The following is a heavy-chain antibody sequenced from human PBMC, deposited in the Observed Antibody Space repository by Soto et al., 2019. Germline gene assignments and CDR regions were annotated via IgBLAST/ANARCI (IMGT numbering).Heavy chain of an antibody. Sequence: GGSLRLSCAASGCTFSSYSMNWVRQAPGKGLEWVSSISSSSSYIYYADSVKGRFTISRDNSKNTLYLQMNSLRAEDTAVYYCAKSVAVRNNYFDSWGQGALVTVSS. V-gene: IGHV3-21*04. D-gene: IGHD6-19*01. CDR2: ISSSSSYI. J-gene: IGHJ4*02. CDR3: AKSVAVRNNYFDS. CDR1: GCTFSSYS.